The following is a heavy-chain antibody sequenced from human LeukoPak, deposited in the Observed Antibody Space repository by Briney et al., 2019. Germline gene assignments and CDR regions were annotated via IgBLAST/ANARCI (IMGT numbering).Heavy chain of an antibody. V-gene: IGHV4-59*01. Sequence: PSETLSLTCTVSGGSIRNYYWSWIRQPPGRGLEWIGFIHYTGSTNYNPSLKSRVTIAVDTSKNKFSLKLPSVTAADTAVYYCARVEGYSSTWSPFDIWGQGTMVTVSS. CDR1: GGSIRNYY. CDR2: IHYTGST. CDR3: ARVEGYSSTWSPFDI. D-gene: IGHD6-13*01. J-gene: IGHJ3*02.